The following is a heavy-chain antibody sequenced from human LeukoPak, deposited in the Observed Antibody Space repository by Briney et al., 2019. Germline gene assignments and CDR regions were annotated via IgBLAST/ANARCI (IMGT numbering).Heavy chain of an antibody. V-gene: IGHV4-34*01. Sequence: SETLSLTCAVYGGSFSGYYWSWIRQPPGKGVKWIGEINHSGSTNYNPSLKSRVTISVDTSKNQFSLKLSSVTAADTAVYYCARCSGSTYYFDYWGQGTLVTVSS. J-gene: IGHJ4*02. CDR1: GGSFSGYY. CDR2: INHSGST. CDR3: ARCSGSTYYFDY. D-gene: IGHD1-26*01.